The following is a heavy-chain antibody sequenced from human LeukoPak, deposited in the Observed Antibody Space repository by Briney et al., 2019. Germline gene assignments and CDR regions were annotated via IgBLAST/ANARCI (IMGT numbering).Heavy chain of an antibody. D-gene: IGHD2-2*01. CDR2: ISYDGSKK. J-gene: IGHJ4*02. CDR3: AKERGTTTWLDY. CDR1: GFTFSSYG. V-gene: IGHV3-30*18. Sequence: GRSLRLSCGASGFTFSSYGMHWVRQAPGKRLEWVAVISYDGSKKYYGDSVKGRFTISRDNSENRLYLQLNSLRPEDTAVYYCAKERGTTTWLDYWGQGILVTVSS.